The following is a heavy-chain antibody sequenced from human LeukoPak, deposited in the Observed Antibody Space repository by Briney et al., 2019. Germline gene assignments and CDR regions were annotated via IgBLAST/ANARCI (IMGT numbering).Heavy chain of an antibody. J-gene: IGHJ5*02. CDR3: GALYGGFDP. D-gene: IGHD4-17*01. V-gene: IGHV3-30*02. CDR2: IRNDGSNK. Sequence: GGSLRLSCVASGFTFSSNGMHWVRQAPGKGLEWVAFIRNDGSNKYYVDSVKGRFTIYRDNSKNTLYLQMNSLRAEDTAVYYCGALYGGFDPWGQGTLVTVSS. CDR1: GFTFSSNG.